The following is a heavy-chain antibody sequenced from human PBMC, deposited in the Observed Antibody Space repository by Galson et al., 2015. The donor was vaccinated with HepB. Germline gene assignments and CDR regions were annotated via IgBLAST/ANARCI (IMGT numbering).Heavy chain of an antibody. CDR2: INGRGSTR. CDR1: GFIFRHHA. CDR3: VNEGSWFGGDWSDP. J-gene: IGHJ5*02. Sequence: SLRLSCAGSGFIFRHHAMAWIRQAPGKGLEWVSGINGRGSTRSYSDAVKGRFSISRDNSKDTVFLQMDNLRAEDTAVYYCVNEGSWFGGDWSDPWGQGALVTVS. V-gene: IGHV3-23*01. D-gene: IGHD3-16*01.